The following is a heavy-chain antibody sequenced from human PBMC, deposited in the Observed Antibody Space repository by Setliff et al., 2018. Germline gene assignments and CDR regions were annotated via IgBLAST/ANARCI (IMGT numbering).Heavy chain of an antibody. CDR3: ARDCRVGWVFTYGMDV. V-gene: IGHV1-69*10. Sequence: SVKVSCKASGGTFSSYAISWVRQAPGQGLEWMGGIIPILGIANYAQKFQGRVTITADESTSTAYMELSSLRPEDTAVYYCARDCRVGWVFTYGMDVWGQGTLVTVSS. D-gene: IGHD6-13*01. J-gene: IGHJ6*02. CDR1: GGTFSSYA. CDR2: IIPILGIA.